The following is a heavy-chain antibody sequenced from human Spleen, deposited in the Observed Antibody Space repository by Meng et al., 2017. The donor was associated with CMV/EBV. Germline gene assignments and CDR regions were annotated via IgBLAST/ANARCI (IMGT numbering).Heavy chain of an antibody. D-gene: IGHD5-24*01. V-gene: IGHV1-2*02. CDR3: AREGVQRWLQFNWFDP. CDR2: INPNSGDT. J-gene: IGHJ5*02. Sequence: SGYFFTGHYIHWVPQAPGQGLEWMGWINPNSGDTSYAQKCQGRVTMTTDTSIRTAYMELSRLTSDDTAVYYCAREGVQRWLQFNWFDPWGHGTLVTVSS. CDR1: GYFFTGHY.